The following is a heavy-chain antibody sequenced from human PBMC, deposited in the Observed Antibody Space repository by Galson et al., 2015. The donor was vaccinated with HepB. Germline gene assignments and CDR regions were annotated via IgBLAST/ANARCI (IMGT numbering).Heavy chain of an antibody. D-gene: IGHD3-10*01. CDR1: GYSFSGYY. J-gene: IGHJ6*02. Sequence: SVKVSCKASGYSFSGYYLHWVRQAPGQGLEWMGRINPSSGGTKYAQKFQGRVTMARDTSINTAYMELRRLRSDDTAVYYCARDGNYYCSGGYEVQNYHYFGMDVWGQGTTVTVSS. CDR3: ARDGNYYCSGGYEVQNYHYFGMDV. CDR2: INPSSGGT. V-gene: IGHV1-2*06.